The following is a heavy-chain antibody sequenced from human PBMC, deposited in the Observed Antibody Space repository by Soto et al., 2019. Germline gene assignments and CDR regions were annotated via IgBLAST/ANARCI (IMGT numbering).Heavy chain of an antibody. CDR2: IYPGDSDT. V-gene: IGHV5-51*01. D-gene: IGHD3-22*01. CDR3: ASNYYDRVRVDY. Sequence: LKISCQGSGYSFTSYWIGWVRQMPGKGLEWMGIIYPGDSDTRYSPSFQGQVTISADKSISTVYLQWSSLKASDAAMYYCASNYYDRVRVDYWGKGTLVTVSS. CDR1: GYSFTSYW. J-gene: IGHJ4*02.